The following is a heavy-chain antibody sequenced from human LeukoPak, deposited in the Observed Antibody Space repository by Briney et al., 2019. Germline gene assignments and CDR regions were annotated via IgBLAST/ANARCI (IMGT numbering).Heavy chain of an antibody. CDR3: ARRHQDWGNAFDI. Sequence: GGSLRLSCAASGFTFSIYWMSWVRQAPGKGLEWVANIKHDGSAKYYVDSVKGRFTISRDSAKNSLYLQMSSLRAEDTAVYYCARRHQDWGNAFDIWGQGTMVTVSS. CDR1: GFTFSIYW. V-gene: IGHV3-7*01. D-gene: IGHD3-16*01. CDR2: IKHDGSAK. J-gene: IGHJ3*02.